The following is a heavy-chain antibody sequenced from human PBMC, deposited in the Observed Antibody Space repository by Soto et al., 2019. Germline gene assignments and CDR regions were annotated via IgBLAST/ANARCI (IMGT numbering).Heavy chain of an antibody. CDR3: ASSFGVAAAGPFDY. CDR2: IYYSGIT. V-gene: IGHV4-31*03. J-gene: IGHJ4*02. Sequence: SETLSLTCTVSGGSISSGGYYWSWIRQHPGKGLEWIGYIYYSGITYYNPSLKSRDTISVDTSKNQYSLKLSSVTAADTAVFYCASSFGVAAAGPFDYGGQGTLVTVPS. D-gene: IGHD6-13*01. CDR1: GGSISSGGYY.